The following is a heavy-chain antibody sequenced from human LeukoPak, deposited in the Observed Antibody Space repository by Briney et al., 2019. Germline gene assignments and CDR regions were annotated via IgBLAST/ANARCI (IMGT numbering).Heavy chain of an antibody. CDR2: ISSSSTYI. J-gene: IGHJ4*02. Sequence: GGSLRLSCAASGFSFSSYSMNWVRQAPGKGLEWVSFISSSSTYIYYADSVKGRFTISRDNSKNTLYLQMNSLRAEDTAVYYCARKGGSYAEIDYWGQGTLVTVSS. V-gene: IGHV3-21*01. CDR3: ARKGGSYAEIDY. D-gene: IGHD1-26*01. CDR1: GFSFSSYS.